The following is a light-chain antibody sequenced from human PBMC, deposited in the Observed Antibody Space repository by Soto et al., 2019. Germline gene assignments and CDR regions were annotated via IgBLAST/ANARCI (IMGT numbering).Light chain of an antibody. J-gene: IGKJ1*01. Sequence: DIQMTQSPSTLSASVGDRVTITCRASHSISSWLAWYQQKPGKAPKLLIYKASTLKSGVPSRFSGSGSGTEFTLTISRLQPDDFATYYCQHYNSYSEAFGQGTKVDIK. CDR2: KAS. CDR3: QHYNSYSEA. CDR1: HSISSW. V-gene: IGKV1-5*03.